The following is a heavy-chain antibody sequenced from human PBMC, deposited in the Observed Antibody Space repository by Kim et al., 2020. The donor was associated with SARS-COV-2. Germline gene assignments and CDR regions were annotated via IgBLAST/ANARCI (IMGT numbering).Heavy chain of an antibody. CDR3: AKDTDLPGNSSGIGD. D-gene: IGHD1-26*01. V-gene: IGHV3-30*02. J-gene: IGHJ4*02. Sequence: DSVKGRFTISRDHAKSTLYLQRDSLRAEDTAVYYCAKDTDLPGNSSGIGDWGQGTLVTVSS.